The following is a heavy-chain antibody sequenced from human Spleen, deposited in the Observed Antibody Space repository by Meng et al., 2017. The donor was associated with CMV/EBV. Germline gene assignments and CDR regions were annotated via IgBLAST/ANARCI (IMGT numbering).Heavy chain of an antibody. V-gene: IGHV4-34*12. CDR1: GGSFSGYF. CDR2: FVHSGST. J-gene: IGHJ6*02. CDR3: ARTVRGMDV. D-gene: IGHD4-17*01. Sequence: SETLSLTCTVFGGSFSGYFWSWIRQSPGKGLEWIGDFVHSGSTNYNPSLKSRVTMSVDTSKNQFSLKLSSVTAADTPVYYGARTVRGMDVWGQGTTVTVSS.